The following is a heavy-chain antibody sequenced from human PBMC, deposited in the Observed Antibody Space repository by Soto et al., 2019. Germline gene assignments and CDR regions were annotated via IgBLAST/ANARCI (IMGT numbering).Heavy chain of an antibody. J-gene: IGHJ4*02. CDR3: AKEGEPYSCGCRKCGAYDY. CDR2: IEEDGSDK. Sequence: EVQLVESGGGLVQPGGSVRLSWAASGFTVSSYWMSWVRQAPGKGLEWVANIEEDGSDKYYVDSVKGRFTISRDNDMNSLYLQKNRLGGEDPAVYYCAKEGEPYSCGCRKCGAYDYWGRGTLVTVSS. D-gene: IGHD6-19*01. CDR1: GFTVSSYW. V-gene: IGHV3-7*03.